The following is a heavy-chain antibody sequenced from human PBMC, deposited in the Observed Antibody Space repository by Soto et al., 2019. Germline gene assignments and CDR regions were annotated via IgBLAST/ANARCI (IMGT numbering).Heavy chain of an antibody. V-gene: IGHV3-7*03. D-gene: IGHD6-19*01. CDR3: ARDLYSSGSAFDI. Sequence: LRLSCAASGFTFSSYWMSWVRQAPGKGLEWVANIKQDGSEKYYVDSVKGRFTISRDNAKNSLYLQMNSLRAEDTAVYYCARDLYSSGSAFDIWGQGTMVTVSS. J-gene: IGHJ3*02. CDR1: GFTFSSYW. CDR2: IKQDGSEK.